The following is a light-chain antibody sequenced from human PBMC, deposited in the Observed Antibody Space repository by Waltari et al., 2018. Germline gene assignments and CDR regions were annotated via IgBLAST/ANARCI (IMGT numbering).Light chain of an antibody. V-gene: IGKV2-30*01. J-gene: IGKJ1*01. CDR3: GQGTYWPPT. CDR1: QSLVDSDGDTY. Sequence: DVVLTHSPVSLPITPGQPASIYCRSSQSLVDSDGDTYLSWYQHKPGQPPRLLIYKVSNRDSGVPDRFSGSGAGTDFTLKITRVEAEDVGVYYCGQGTYWPPTFGQGTKVEIK. CDR2: KVS.